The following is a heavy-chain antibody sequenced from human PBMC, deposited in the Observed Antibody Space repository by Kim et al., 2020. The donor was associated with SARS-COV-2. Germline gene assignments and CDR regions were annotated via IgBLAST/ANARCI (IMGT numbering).Heavy chain of an antibody. Sequence: GGSLRLSCAASGFTFSSYAMRWVRQAPGKGLEWVSAISCSGGSTYYADSVKGRFTISRDNSKNTLYLQMNSLRAEDTAVYYCAIGGVVEPITEYWGQGTLVPVSS. CDR1: GFTFSSYA. CDR3: AIGGVVEPITEY. J-gene: IGHJ1*01. CDR2: ISCSGGST. V-gene: IGHV3-23*01. D-gene: IGHD1-26*01.